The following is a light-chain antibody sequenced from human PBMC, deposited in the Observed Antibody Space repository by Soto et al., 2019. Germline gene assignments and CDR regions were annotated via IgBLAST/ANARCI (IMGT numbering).Light chain of an antibody. Sequence: IQLTQSPSSLSASVGDRVTITCRASQGISSYLGWYQQKPGKAPNLLIYDASTLHSGVPSRFSGSGSGTEFTLTISSLQPDDFATYYCQHYNSYSEAFGQGTKVELK. V-gene: IGKV1-9*01. CDR1: QGISSY. CDR2: DAS. CDR3: QHYNSYSEA. J-gene: IGKJ1*01.